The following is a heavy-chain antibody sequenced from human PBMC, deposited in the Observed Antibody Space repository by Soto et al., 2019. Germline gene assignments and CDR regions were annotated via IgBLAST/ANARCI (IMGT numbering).Heavy chain of an antibody. D-gene: IGHD3-3*01. CDR2: IDPSDSYA. CDR1: GYTFTDYW. V-gene: IGHV5-10-1*01. CDR3: ARARSITIFGVVGFEMDV. Sequence: GESLKISCKGSGYTFTDYWINWVRQMPGKGLEWMGRIDPSDSYAKYSPSFQGHVTISADKSISTAYLEWSSLEASDTAMYYCARARSITIFGVVGFEMDVWGQGTTVTVSS. J-gene: IGHJ6*02.